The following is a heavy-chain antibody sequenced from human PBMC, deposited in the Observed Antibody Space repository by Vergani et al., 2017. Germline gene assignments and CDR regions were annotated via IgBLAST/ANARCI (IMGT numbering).Heavy chain of an antibody. CDR2: ISSSGLTI. V-gene: IGHV3-48*03. Sequence: EVQLVESGGGLVQPGGSLRLSCAASGFTFSSYEMNWVRQAPGKGLEWVSYISSSGLTIYYADSGKGRFTIARDNAKNSLYLQLNSLRAEETAVYDCAREVTNQYYDSSGWGDAFDIWGQGTMVTVSS. CDR3: AREVTNQYYDSSGWGDAFDI. D-gene: IGHD3-22*01. CDR1: GFTFSSYE. J-gene: IGHJ3*02.